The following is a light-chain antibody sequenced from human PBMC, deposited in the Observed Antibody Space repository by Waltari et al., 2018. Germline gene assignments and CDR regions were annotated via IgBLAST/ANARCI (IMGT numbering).Light chain of an antibody. J-gene: IGKJ1*01. CDR3: QQYNSYWT. V-gene: IGKV1-5*03. CDR1: QSISSW. Sequence: PSTLSASVGDRVTITCRASQSISSWLAWYQQKPGKAPKLLIYKASSLESGVPSRFSGSGSGTEFTLTISSLQPDDFATYYCQQYNSYWTFGQGTKVEIK. CDR2: KAS.